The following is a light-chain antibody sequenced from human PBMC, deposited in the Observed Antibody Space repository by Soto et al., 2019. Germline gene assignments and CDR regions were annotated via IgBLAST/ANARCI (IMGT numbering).Light chain of an antibody. J-gene: IGKJ1*01. CDR1: QSVSSN. CDR2: GTF. CDR3: HQYNGWPRT. Sequence: EVVMTQSPATLSVSPGERATLSCRASQSVSSNLAWYQQKPGQGPSLLIYGTFTRAGGVPARFSGGGSGTEFTLTITSLQSEDFAVYYCHQYNGWPRTFGQGTKVDIK. V-gene: IGKV3-15*01.